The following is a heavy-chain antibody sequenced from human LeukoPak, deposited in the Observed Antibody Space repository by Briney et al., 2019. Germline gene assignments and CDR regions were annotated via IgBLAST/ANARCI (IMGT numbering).Heavy chain of an antibody. J-gene: IGHJ5*02. CDR2: IYDSGST. CDR3: ARHGSSRSPFYP. D-gene: IGHD6-13*01. Sequence: SETLSLTCTVSGGSISRYYWNWIRQPPGKGLEWIGYIYDSGSTNYNPSLESRVTISVDTSKNQFSLKLSSVTAADTAVYYCARHGSSRSPFYPWGQGTLVIVSS. V-gene: IGHV4-59*08. CDR1: GGSISRYY.